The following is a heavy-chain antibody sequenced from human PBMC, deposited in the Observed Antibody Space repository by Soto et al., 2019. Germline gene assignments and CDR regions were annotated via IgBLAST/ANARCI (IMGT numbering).Heavy chain of an antibody. Sequence: PGGSLRLSCAASGFTFSSYTMSWGRQAPGKGLEWVSAISGSGGSTYYADSVKGRFTISRDNSKNTLYLQMNSLRAEDTAVYYCAKHQTSGLPIYYYYYCMDVWGQGTTVTVSS. CDR3: AKHQTSGLPIYYYYYCMDV. V-gene: IGHV3-23*01. D-gene: IGHD6-19*01. J-gene: IGHJ6*02. CDR2: ISGSGGST. CDR1: GFTFSSYT.